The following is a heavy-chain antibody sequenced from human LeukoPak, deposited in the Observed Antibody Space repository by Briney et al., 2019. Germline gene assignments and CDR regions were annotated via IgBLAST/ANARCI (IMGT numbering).Heavy chain of an antibody. CDR2: ISYDGSNK. V-gene: IGHV3-30*18. CDR3: AKGPRPRYCSGGRCYSGAFDI. D-gene: IGHD2-15*01. Sequence: GGSLRLSCAASGFTFSSYGMHWVRQAPGKGLEWVAVISYDGSNKYYADSVKGRFTISRDNSKNTLYLQMNSLRAEDTAVYYCAKGPRPRYCSGGRCYSGAFDIWGQGTMVTVSS. J-gene: IGHJ3*02. CDR1: GFTFSSYG.